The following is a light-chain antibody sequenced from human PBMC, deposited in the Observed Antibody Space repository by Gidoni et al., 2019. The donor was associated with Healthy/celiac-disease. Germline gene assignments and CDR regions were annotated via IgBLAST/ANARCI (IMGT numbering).Light chain of an antibody. V-gene: IGKV1-5*01. CDR3: KQYNSFPWT. Sequence: DIQMTQSPSTLSASVGDRVTITCRASQRIGGWLAWHQQKPGKAPKLLISDAYTLENGVPSRFSGSGSGTEFSLTFSDLQPDDFATYYCKQYNSFPWTFGQGTKVEIK. J-gene: IGKJ1*01. CDR1: QRIGGW. CDR2: DAY.